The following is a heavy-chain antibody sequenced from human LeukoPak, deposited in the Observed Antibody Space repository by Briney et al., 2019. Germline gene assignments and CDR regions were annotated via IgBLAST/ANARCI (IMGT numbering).Heavy chain of an antibody. Sequence: ASVKVSCKASGYTFTSYDINWVRQAPGQGLEWMGWINPTSGDTNYAQKFQGRVTMTRDTSISTAYMELSRLRSDDTAVYYCAREYCSGGSCWGNDYWGQGTLVTVSS. V-gene: IGHV1-2*02. CDR3: AREYCSGGSCWGNDY. J-gene: IGHJ4*02. D-gene: IGHD2-15*01. CDR1: GYTFTSYD. CDR2: INPTSGDT.